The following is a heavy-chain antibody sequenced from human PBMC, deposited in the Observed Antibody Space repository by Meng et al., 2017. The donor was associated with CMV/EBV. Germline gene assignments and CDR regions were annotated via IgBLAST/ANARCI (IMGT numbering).Heavy chain of an antibody. CDR2: INHSGST. D-gene: IGHD3-3*01. Sequence: SETLSLTCAVYGGSFSGYYWSWIRQPPGKGLEWIGEINHSGSTNYNPSLKSRVTISVDTSKNQFSLKLSSVTAADTAVYYCARGVPITIFGVAINWFDPWGQGTLVTVSS. J-gene: IGHJ5*02. CDR3: ARGVPITIFGVAINWFDP. V-gene: IGHV4-34*01. CDR1: GGSFSGYY.